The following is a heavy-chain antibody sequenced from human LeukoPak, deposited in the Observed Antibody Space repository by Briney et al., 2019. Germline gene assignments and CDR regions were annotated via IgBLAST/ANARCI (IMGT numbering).Heavy chain of an antibody. CDR2: ISGSGGST. CDR1: GFTLSSYA. D-gene: IGHD5-12*01. J-gene: IGHJ3*02. Sequence: GGSLRLSCAASGFTLSSYAMSWVRQAPGKGLEWVSAISGSGGSTYYADSVKGRFTISRDNSKNTLYLQMTSLRAEDTAVYYCAKEGGDELYRGDAFDIWGQGTMVTVSS. CDR3: AKEGGDELYRGDAFDI. V-gene: IGHV3-23*01.